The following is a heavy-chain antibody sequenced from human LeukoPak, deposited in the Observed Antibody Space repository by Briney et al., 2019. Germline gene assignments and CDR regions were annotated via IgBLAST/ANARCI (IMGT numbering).Heavy chain of an antibody. Sequence: GGSLRLSCAASGFTFSSYSMNWVRQAPGKGLEWVSYISSSSSTIYYADSVKGRFTISRDNAKNSLYLQMNSLRAEDTAVYYCARDPVEGAYYYDSSGHDYFDYWGQGTLVTVSS. V-gene: IGHV3-48*01. D-gene: IGHD3-22*01. J-gene: IGHJ4*02. CDR2: ISSSSSTI. CDR1: GFTFSSYS. CDR3: ARDPVEGAYYYDSSGHDYFDY.